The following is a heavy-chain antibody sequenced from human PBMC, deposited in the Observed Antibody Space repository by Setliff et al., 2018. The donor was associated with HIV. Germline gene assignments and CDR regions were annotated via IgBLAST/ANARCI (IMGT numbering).Heavy chain of an antibody. Sequence: SETLSLTCTVSGGSISSYYWNWIRQPPGKGLEWIGEINHSGSTNYNPSLKSRVTISVDTSKNQFSLKLSSVTAADTAVYYCARGVRRRTYYYGSGSYYFDYWGQGTLVTVSS. CDR3: ARGVRRRTYYYGSGSYYFDY. CDR1: GGSISSYY. J-gene: IGHJ4*02. D-gene: IGHD3-10*01. CDR2: INHSGST. V-gene: IGHV4-34*01.